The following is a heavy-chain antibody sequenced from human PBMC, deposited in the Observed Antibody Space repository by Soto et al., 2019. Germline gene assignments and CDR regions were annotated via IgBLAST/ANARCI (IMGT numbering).Heavy chain of an antibody. D-gene: IGHD3-22*01. CDR2: LNPNSGGT. J-gene: IGHJ4*02. CDR1: VYMFTAFY. V-gene: IGHV1-2*02. CDR3: ARGYYHDRDLDF. Sequence: ASVKVSCKASVYMFTAFYMHWVRQAPGQGLEWMGWLNPNSGGTTYGQKFQGRVTMTRDKSISTAYMELTKLTSDDTAIYFCARGYYHDRDLDFWGQGSLVTVSS.